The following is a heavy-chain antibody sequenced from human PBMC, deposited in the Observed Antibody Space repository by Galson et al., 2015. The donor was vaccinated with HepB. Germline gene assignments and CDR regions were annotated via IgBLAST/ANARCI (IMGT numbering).Heavy chain of an antibody. CDR2: ISSDGSNT. Sequence: SLRLSCAASGFTFNTYILHWVRQAPGKGLEWLALISSDGSNTYYADSVKGRFTISRDNSKNTLYLQMNSLRAEDTAVYYCTRDRCSSTSCPYNWFDPWGQGTHVTV. CDR3: TRDRCSSTSCPYNWFDP. CDR1: GFTFNTYI. V-gene: IGHV3-30-3*01. J-gene: IGHJ5*02. D-gene: IGHD2-2*01.